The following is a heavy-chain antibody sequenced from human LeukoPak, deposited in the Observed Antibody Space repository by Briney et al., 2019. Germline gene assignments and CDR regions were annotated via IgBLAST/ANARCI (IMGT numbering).Heavy chain of an antibody. V-gene: IGHV4-61*01. J-gene: IGHJ4*02. Sequence: SETLSLTCTVSGGSFSSGNLYWSWIRQPPGKGLEWIGYIYYSVSTNYNPSLKSRVTISVDTSKNQFSLKLSSVTAADTAVYYCARDQSGILDYWGQGTLVTVSS. D-gene: IGHD3-3*01. CDR1: GGSFSSGNLY. CDR2: IYYSVST. CDR3: ARDQSGILDY.